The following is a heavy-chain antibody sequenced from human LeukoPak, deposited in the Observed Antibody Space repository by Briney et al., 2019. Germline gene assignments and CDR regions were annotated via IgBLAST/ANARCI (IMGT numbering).Heavy chain of an antibody. CDR1: GGSISSGGYY. CDR2: IYYSGST. V-gene: IGHV4-31*03. CDR3: ARSRDSSGYYGSLDAFDI. D-gene: IGHD3-22*01. Sequence: SETLSLTCTVSGGSISSGGYYWSWIRQHPGKGLEWIGYIYYSGSTYYNPSLKSRVTISVDTSKNQFSLKLSSVTAADTAVYYCARSRDSSGYYGSLDAFDIWGQGTMVTVSS. J-gene: IGHJ3*02.